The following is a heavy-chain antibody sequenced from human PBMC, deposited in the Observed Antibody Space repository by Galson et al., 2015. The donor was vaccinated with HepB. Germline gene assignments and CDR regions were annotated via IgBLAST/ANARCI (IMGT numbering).Heavy chain of an antibody. D-gene: IGHD6-13*01. Sequence: SLRLSCAASGVTPSNYGMHWVRQAPGKGLEWVAVVSYDGGTKYYADSVKGRFTISKDKSRNTVYLQMDTLRPEDTAVYFCAREGDTYRSGRYGSWGQGTLVTVSS. CDR2: VSYDGGTK. CDR1: GVTPSNYG. J-gene: IGHJ4*02. CDR3: AREGDTYRSGRYGS. V-gene: IGHV3-30*03.